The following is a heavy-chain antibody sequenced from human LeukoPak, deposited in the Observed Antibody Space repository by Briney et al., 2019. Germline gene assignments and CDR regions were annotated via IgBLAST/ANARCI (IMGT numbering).Heavy chain of an antibody. Sequence: GGSLRLSCAAYGFTFSHYSMHWVRQAPGKGLGYVSAIISNGGSTHYADSVKGRFTISRDNSKNTLYLQMDSLRAEDMAVYYCARITMGATIANFYYYHMDVWGKGATVTVSS. CDR1: GFTFSHYS. CDR3: ARITMGATIANFYYYHMDV. J-gene: IGHJ6*03. V-gene: IGHV3-64*02. CDR2: IISNGGST. D-gene: IGHD3-3*01.